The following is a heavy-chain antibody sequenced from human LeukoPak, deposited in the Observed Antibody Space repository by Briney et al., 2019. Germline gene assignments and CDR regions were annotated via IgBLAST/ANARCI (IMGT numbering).Heavy chain of an antibody. CDR1: GYTFTTYG. Sequence: GASVKVSCKASGYTFTTYGFTWVRQAPGQGLEWMGWISVYNDNANYAQKFQGRVTLTTDTSRSTAYMELRSLTSDDTAVYYCARGDYSDCWGQGTLVTVSS. CDR3: ARGDYSDC. CDR2: ISVYNDNA. J-gene: IGHJ4*02. V-gene: IGHV1-18*01.